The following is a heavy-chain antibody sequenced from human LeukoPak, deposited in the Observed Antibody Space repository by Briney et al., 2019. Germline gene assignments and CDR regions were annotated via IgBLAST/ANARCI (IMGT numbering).Heavy chain of an antibody. CDR1: AFTFRTSY. CDR2: INHSGST. J-gene: IGHJ6*03. V-gene: IGHV4-34*01. CDR3: ARGVAVRRTGYYYYYYYMDV. Sequence: GSLRLSCAASAFTFRTSYMTWVRQAPGKGLEWIGEINHSGSTNYNPSLKSRVTISVDTSKNQFSLKLSSVTAADTAVYYCARGVAVRRTGYYYYYYYMDVWGKGTTVTVSS. D-gene: IGHD6-19*01.